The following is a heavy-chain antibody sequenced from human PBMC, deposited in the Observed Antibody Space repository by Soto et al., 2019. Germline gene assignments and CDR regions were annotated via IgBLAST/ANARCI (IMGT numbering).Heavy chain of an antibody. J-gene: IGHJ4*02. Sequence: SETLSLTXAVYGGSFSGYYWSWIRQPPGKGLEWIGEINHSGSTNYNPSLKSRVTISVDTSKNQFSLKLSSVTAADTAVYYCARTYSSGWDYWGQGTLVTVSS. CDR3: ARTYSSGWDY. V-gene: IGHV4-34*01. CDR1: GGSFSGYY. D-gene: IGHD6-19*01. CDR2: INHSGST.